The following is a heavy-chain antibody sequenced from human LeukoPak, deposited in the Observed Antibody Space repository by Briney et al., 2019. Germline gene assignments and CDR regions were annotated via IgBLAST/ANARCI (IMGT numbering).Heavy chain of an antibody. Sequence: GSLRLSCAASGFTFSSYEMNWVRQAPGKGLEWVSYISSSGSTIYYADSVKGRFTISRDNAKNSLYLQMNSLRAEDTAVYYCARVPPGYYDSSGYYYDYWGQGTLVTVSS. CDR3: ARVPPGYYDSSGYYYDY. D-gene: IGHD3-22*01. CDR2: ISSSGSTI. J-gene: IGHJ4*02. CDR1: GFTFSSYE. V-gene: IGHV3-48*03.